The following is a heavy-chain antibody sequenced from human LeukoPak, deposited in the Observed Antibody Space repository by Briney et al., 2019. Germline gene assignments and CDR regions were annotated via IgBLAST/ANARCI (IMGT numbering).Heavy chain of an antibody. CDR3: AVITHGY. Sequence: GESLKISCKGSGFTFSTYQMNWVRQAPGRGLEWVSYISGSGSTIYYADSVKGRFTISRDNAKNSLYLQMNSLRAEDTAVYYCAVITHGYWGQGTLVTVSS. CDR1: GFTFSTYQ. V-gene: IGHV3-48*03. J-gene: IGHJ4*02. D-gene: IGHD2-21*01. CDR2: ISGSGSTI.